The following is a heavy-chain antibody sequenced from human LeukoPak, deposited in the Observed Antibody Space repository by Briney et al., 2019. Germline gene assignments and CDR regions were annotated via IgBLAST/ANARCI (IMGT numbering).Heavy chain of an antibody. Sequence: WGSLRLSCAASGFTFSSYEMNWVRQAPGKGLEWVSYISSSGSTIYYADSVKGRFTISRVNAKNSLYLQMNSLRAEDTAVYYCARGGLLWFGELLPIDYWGQGTLVTVSS. CDR3: ARGGLLWFGELLPIDY. CDR2: ISSSGSTI. CDR1: GFTFSSYE. D-gene: IGHD3-10*01. V-gene: IGHV3-48*03. J-gene: IGHJ4*02.